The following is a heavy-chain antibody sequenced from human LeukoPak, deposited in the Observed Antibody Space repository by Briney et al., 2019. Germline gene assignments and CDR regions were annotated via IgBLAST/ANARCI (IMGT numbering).Heavy chain of an antibody. Sequence: SATLSLTCTVSGDSIRTYYWSWIRQSPGKGLEWIGYVHDSGGTNYNPSLQSRVTMSVDTPKNQLSLNLRSLTAADTAVYYCAREGTESFSADYWGQGILVTVSS. J-gene: IGHJ4*02. D-gene: IGHD1-26*01. CDR1: GDSIRTYY. V-gene: IGHV4-59*01. CDR3: AREGTESFSADY. CDR2: VHDSGGT.